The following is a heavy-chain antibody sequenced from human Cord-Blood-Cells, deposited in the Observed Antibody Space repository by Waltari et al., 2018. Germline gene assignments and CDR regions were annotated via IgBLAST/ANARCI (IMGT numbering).Heavy chain of an antibody. V-gene: IGHV3-53*01. D-gene: IGHD4-4*01. J-gene: IGHJ4*02. CDR3: ARGPGTTVTTGLDY. Sequence: EVQLVESGGGLIQPGGSLRLSCAASGFTVSSNYMSWVRQAPGKGLEWVSVIYSGGSTYYADSVKGRFTISRNNSKNTLYLQMNSLRAEDTAVYYCARGPGTTVTTGLDYWGQGTLVTVSS. CDR1: GFTVSSNY. CDR2: IYSGGST.